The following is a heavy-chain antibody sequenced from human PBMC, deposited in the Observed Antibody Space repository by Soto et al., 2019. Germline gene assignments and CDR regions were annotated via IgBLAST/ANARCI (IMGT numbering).Heavy chain of an antibody. CDR2: IKSKTDGGTT. J-gene: IGHJ4*02. CDR3: TTDRRWFGELPFY. Sequence: GGSLRLSCAASGFTFSNAWMNWVRQAPGKGLEWVGRIKSKTDGGTTDYAAPVKGRFTISRDDSKNTLYLQMNSLKTEDTAVYYCTTDRRWFGELPFYWGQGTLVTVSS. D-gene: IGHD3-10*01. CDR1: GFTFSNAW. V-gene: IGHV3-15*07.